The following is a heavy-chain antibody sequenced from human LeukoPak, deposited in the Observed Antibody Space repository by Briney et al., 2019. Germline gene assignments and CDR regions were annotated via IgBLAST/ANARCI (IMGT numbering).Heavy chain of an antibody. CDR1: GFTFSDYW. J-gene: IGHJ6*03. Sequence: PGGSLRLPCAASGFTFSDYWMHWVRQVPGKGLVWVARILNDGSATTYADFVKGRFTISRDNAKNTLYLQMNSLRVEDTAVYYCARTFSTNYMDVWGKGTTVTVSS. CDR3: ARTFSTNYMDV. CDR2: ILNDGSAT. V-gene: IGHV3-74*01. D-gene: IGHD5/OR15-5a*01.